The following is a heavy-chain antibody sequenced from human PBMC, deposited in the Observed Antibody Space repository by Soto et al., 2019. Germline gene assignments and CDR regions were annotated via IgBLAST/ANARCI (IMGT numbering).Heavy chain of an antibody. CDR1: GYTFASQG. J-gene: IGHJ3*01. V-gene: IGHV1-18*01. Sequence: SVKGSCTASGYTFASQGLSWVRQAPVQGLEWMGWISANSGNTNYAQKLQGRLTLTRDTSTTTAYMELRSLTSDDTAVYYCARDRGHAFDFWGQGTMVTVSS. D-gene: IGHD6-25*01. CDR2: ISANSGNT. CDR3: ARDRGHAFDF.